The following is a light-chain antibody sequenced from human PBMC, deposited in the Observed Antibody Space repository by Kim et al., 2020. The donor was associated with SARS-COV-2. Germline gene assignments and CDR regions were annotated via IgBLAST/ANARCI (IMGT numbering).Light chain of an antibody. V-gene: IGKV3-20*01. J-gene: IGKJ4*01. Sequence: IVLTQSPGTLSLSPGETATLSCRASQILNSNFLAWYQLKPGQAPRLLIFNTSSRATGIPDRFSGSGSGTDFTLTISRLETEDFAVYYCHHYGSSPDTFGGGTKVDIK. CDR2: NTS. CDR3: HHYGSSPDT. CDR1: QILNSNF.